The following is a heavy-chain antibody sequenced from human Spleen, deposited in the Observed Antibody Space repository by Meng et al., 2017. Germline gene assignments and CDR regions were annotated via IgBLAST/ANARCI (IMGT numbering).Heavy chain of an antibody. CDR2: ISWNSGSV. CDR3: AKDESSASYDFFDY. Sequence: SCAASGFTFADYAMHWVRQAPGKGLEWVSYISWNSGSVGYADSVKGRFTISRDNAKSSLYLQMDSLRPEDTALYYCAKDESSASYDFFDYWGQGSLVTVSS. J-gene: IGHJ4*02. CDR1: GFTFADYA. V-gene: IGHV3-9*01. D-gene: IGHD1-26*01.